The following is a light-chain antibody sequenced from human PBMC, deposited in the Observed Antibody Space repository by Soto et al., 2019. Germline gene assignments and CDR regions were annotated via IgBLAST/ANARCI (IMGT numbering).Light chain of an antibody. CDR1: SSDVGAYNS. J-gene: IGLJ3*02. V-gene: IGLV2-14*01. Sequence: QSVLTQPASVSGSPGQSITISCTGTSSDVGAYNSVSWYQQHPGKAPKLMIFEVTKRPSGTSNRFSGSKSVNTASLTISGLQAEDEADYYCASYPSSSTWVFGGGTKLTVL. CDR3: ASYPSSSTWV. CDR2: EVT.